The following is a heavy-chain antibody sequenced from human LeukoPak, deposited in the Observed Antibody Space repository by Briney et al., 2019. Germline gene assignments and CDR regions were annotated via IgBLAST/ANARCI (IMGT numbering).Heavy chain of an antibody. V-gene: IGHV4-34*01. CDR2: INHSGST. Sequence: SETLSLTCAAYGGSFSGYYWSWIRQPPGKGLEWIGEINHSGSTNYNPSLKSRVTISVDTSKNQFSLKLSSVTAADTAVYYCARGIMITFGGPKGWFDPWGQGTLVTVSS. CDR3: ARGIMITFGGPKGWFDP. J-gene: IGHJ5*02. CDR1: GGSFSGYY. D-gene: IGHD3-16*01.